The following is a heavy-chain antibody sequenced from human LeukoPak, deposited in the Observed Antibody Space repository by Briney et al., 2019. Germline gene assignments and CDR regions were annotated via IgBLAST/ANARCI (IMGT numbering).Heavy chain of an antibody. CDR2: IGASGGRT. Sequence: GGSLRLSCTASGFTFSSYAMSWLRQAPGKGLEWVSSIGASGGRTYYADSVKGRFTISRDNSKNTLYVQMNSLRADDTAVFYCAKDKDGFGSRDSFDYWRQGTLVTVSS. CDR1: GFTFSSYA. CDR3: AKDKDGFGSRDSFDY. D-gene: IGHD5-18*01. J-gene: IGHJ4*02. V-gene: IGHV3-23*01.